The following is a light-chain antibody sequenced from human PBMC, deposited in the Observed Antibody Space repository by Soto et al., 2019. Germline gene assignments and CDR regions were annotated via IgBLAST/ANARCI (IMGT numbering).Light chain of an antibody. CDR1: QSISSW. CDR2: DAS. V-gene: IGKV1-5*01. CDR3: QQYNSYSRKT. J-gene: IGKJ1*01. Sequence: DIQMTQSPSTLSASVGDRVTITCRASQSISSWLAWYQQKPGKAPKLLIYDASSLESGVPSRFSGSGSGTEFTLTISSLQPDDFETYYCQQYNSYSRKTFGQGTKVEIK.